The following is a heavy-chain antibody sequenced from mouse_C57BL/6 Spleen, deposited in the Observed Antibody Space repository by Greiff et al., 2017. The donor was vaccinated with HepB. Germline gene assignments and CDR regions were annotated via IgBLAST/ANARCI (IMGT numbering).Heavy chain of an antibody. CDR1: GFTFSDYY. Sequence: DVKLVESEGGLVQPGSSMKLSCTASGFTFSDYYMAWVRQVPEKGLEWVANINYDGSSTYYLDSLKSRFIISRDNAKNILYLQMSSLKSEDTATYYCARDRRRRYFDYWGQGTTLTVSS. V-gene: IGHV5-16*01. J-gene: IGHJ2*01. CDR2: INYDGSST. CDR3: ARDRRRRYFDY.